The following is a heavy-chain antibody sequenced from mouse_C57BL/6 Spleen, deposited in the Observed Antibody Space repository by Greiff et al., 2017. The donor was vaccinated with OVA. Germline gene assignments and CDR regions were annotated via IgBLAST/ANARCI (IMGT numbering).Heavy chain of an antibody. CDR1: GYTFTDYN. D-gene: IGHD4-1*01. V-gene: IGHV1-22*01. CDR2: INPNNGGT. J-gene: IGHJ4*01. CDR3: ARSELGGAMDY. Sequence: EVQLVESGPELVKPGASVKMSCKASGYTFTDYNMHWVKQSHGKSLEWIGYINPNNGGTSYNQKFKGKATLTVNKSSSTAYMELRSLTSEDSAVYYCARSELGGAMDYWGQGTSVTVSS.